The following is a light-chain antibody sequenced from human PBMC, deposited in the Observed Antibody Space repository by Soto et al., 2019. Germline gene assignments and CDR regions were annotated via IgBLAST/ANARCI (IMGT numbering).Light chain of an antibody. CDR3: QQYKKWPLIT. Sequence: MTQSPSSLSSSVGDRATLSCRAGQSVSNNYLAWYQQXPGQPPXLXXYGASTRATGTPARFSGIGSGTEFTLTISSLQSEDFALYVGQQYKKWPLITFGQGTRLEIK. V-gene: IGKV3D-15*01. CDR2: GAS. J-gene: IGKJ5*01. CDR1: QSVSNN.